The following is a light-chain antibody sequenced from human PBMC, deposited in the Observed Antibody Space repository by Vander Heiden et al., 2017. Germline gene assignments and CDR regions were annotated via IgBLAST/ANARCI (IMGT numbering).Light chain of an antibody. CDR1: QSVSSN. V-gene: IGKV3-15*01. CDR3: QQYNNWPLT. CDR2: GAS. Sequence: EIVMTQSPVTLSVSPGDRATLSCRASQSVSSNLAWYQQKPGQAPRLLIYGASTRATGIPARFSGSGSGTEFTLTISSLQSEDFAVYYCQQYNNWPLTFGGGTKVAIK. J-gene: IGKJ4*01.